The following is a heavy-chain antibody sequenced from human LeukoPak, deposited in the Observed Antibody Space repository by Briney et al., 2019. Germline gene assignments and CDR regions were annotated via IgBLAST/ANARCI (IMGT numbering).Heavy chain of an antibody. D-gene: IGHD4-11*01. J-gene: IGHJ4*02. CDR1: GYTFTSYD. Sequence: ASVTVSFKASGYTFTSYDINWVRQASGQGLEWMGWMNPNSGNTGYAQKFQGRVTMTRNTSISTAYMELSSLRSEDTAVYYCARVRRPRLQSMGDFDYWGQGTLVTVSS. V-gene: IGHV1-8*01. CDR2: MNPNSGNT. CDR3: ARVRRPRLQSMGDFDY.